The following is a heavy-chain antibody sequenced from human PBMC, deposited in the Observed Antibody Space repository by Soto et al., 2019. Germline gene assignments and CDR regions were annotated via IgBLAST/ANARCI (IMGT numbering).Heavy chain of an antibody. D-gene: IGHD6-13*01. Sequence: SVKHYCKASGGTFSSYAISWVRQAPGQGLEWMGGIIPIFGTANYAQKFKGRVTITADESTSTAYKELSSLRSEDTAVYYCARVPVAPAGAGAFDIWGQGTMVTVSS. J-gene: IGHJ3*02. V-gene: IGHV1-69*13. CDR1: GGTFSSYA. CDR3: ARVPVAPAGAGAFDI. CDR2: IIPIFGTA.